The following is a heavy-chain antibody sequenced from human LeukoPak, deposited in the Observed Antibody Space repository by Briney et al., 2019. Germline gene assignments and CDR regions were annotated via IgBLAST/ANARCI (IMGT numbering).Heavy chain of an antibody. CDR3: ARGAFGVVSPFDY. CDR1: GFTFSSYS. V-gene: IGHV3-21*01. Sequence: KPGGSLRLSCAASGFTFSSYSMNWVRQAPGKGLEWVSSISSSSSYIYYADSVKGRFTISRDNAMNSLYLQMNSLRAEDTAVYYCARGAFGVVSPFDYWGQGALVTVSS. D-gene: IGHD3-3*01. J-gene: IGHJ4*02. CDR2: ISSSSSYI.